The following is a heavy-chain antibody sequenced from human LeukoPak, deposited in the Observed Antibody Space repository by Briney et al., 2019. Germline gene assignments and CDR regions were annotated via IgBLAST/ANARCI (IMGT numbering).Heavy chain of an antibody. Sequence: GGSLRLSCAASGFTFSSYAMSWVRQIPGKGLEWVSAISGSDAGTYYADSVKGRFTISRDNSKNTLYLQMNSLRPEDTAVYYCARDPRGPTGYDSSGRDTFDYWGQGTLVTVSS. J-gene: IGHJ4*02. CDR2: ISGSDAGT. CDR1: GFTFSSYA. D-gene: IGHD3-22*01. V-gene: IGHV3-23*01. CDR3: ARDPRGPTGYDSSGRDTFDY.